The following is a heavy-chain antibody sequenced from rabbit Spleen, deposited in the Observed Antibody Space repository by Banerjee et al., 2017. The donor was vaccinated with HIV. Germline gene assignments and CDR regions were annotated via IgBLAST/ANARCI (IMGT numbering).Heavy chain of an antibody. CDR1: GFSFSNSYY. CDR3: ARGSAAMTMIITGFYFNL. V-gene: IGHV1S40*01. Sequence: QSLEESGGDRVKPGASLTLTCTASGFSFSNSYYMCWVRQAPGKGLECIACIYGGSGGSTWYASWAKGRFTISKTSSTTVTLQVTSLTVADMATYFCARGSAAMTMIITGFYFNLWGPGTLVTVS. D-gene: IGHD2-1*01. CDR2: IYGGSGGST. J-gene: IGHJ4*01.